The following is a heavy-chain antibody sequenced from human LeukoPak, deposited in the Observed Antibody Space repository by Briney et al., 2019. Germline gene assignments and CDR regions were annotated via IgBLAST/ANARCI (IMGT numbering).Heavy chain of an antibody. Sequence: GGSLRLSCVASGFTFSTYTMNWIRQAPGKGLEWVSTISGGGGSTYYADSVKGRFTISRDNSKNTLYLQVNSLRAEDTAVYYCAKGGKWDVTPFDYWGQGTLVTVSS. CDR2: ISGGGGST. D-gene: IGHD1-26*01. V-gene: IGHV3-23*01. CDR1: GFTFSTYT. J-gene: IGHJ4*02. CDR3: AKGGKWDVTPFDY.